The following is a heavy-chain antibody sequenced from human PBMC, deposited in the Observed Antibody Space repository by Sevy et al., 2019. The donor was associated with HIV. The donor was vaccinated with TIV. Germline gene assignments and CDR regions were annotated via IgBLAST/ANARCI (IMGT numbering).Heavy chain of an antibody. V-gene: IGHV3-23*01. CDR1: GFTFSSFG. Sequence: GGSLRLSCEASGFTFSSFGMSWVRQAPGKGLEWVSGISGTGGSTYYADSVKGRFTISRDNSKNTLYIHMISLRAEDTAVYYCAKDSGQNWDQFFFDYWGQGTLVTVSS. D-gene: IGHD1-26*01. CDR2: ISGTGGST. J-gene: IGHJ4*02. CDR3: AKDSGQNWDQFFFDY.